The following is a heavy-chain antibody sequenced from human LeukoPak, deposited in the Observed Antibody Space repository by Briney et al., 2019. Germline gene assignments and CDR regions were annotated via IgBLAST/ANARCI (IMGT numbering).Heavy chain of an antibody. J-gene: IGHJ4*02. CDR3: AKTGIVLLWFGESPYYFDY. V-gene: IGHV3-23*01. D-gene: IGHD3-10*01. CDR1: GFTFSSYA. Sequence: PGGSLRLSCAASGFTFSSYAMSWVRQAPGKGLEWVSAISGSGGSTYYADSVKGRFTISRDNSKNTLYLQMNSLRAEDTAVYYCAKTGIVLLWFGESPYYFDYWGQGTLVTVSS. CDR2: ISGSGGST.